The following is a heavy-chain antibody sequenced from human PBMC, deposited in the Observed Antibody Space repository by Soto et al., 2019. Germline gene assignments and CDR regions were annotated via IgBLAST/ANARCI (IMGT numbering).Heavy chain of an antibody. J-gene: IGHJ4*02. D-gene: IGHD3-9*01. CDR3: AKSPLGRKDIVTGYYKQGPVDFDY. CDR2: INAIDTST. Sequence: AGGSLRLSCAASGFSFSNYAMSWVRQAPGKGLEWVSGINAIDTSTYYADSVKGRFTISRDNSKNTVSLQMNSLRAEDTAVYYCAKSPLGRKDIVTGYYKQGPVDFDYWGQGTLVTVSS. CDR1: GFSFSNYA. V-gene: IGHV3-23*01.